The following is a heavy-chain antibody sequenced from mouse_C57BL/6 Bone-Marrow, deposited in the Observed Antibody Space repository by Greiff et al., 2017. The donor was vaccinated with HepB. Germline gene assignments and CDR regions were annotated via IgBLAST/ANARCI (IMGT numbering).Heavy chain of an antibody. Sequence: VMLVESGPGLVAPSQSLSITCTVSGFSLTSYAISWVRQPPGKGLEWLGVIWNGGGTNYNSALKSRLSISKDNSKSQVFLKMNRLQTDDTARYYCARGTAVVAPYWYFDVWGTGTTVTVSS. D-gene: IGHD1-1*01. CDR1: GFSLTSYA. V-gene: IGHV2-9-1*01. J-gene: IGHJ1*03. CDR3: ARGTAVVAPYWYFDV. CDR2: IWNGGGT.